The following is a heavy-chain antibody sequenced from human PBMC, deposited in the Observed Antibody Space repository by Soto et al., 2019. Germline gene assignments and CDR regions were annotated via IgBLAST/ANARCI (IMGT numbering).Heavy chain of an antibody. V-gene: IGHV3-73*01. J-gene: IGHJ3*01. CDR2: IRGKADSYTT. CDR1: GFIFADSA. D-gene: IGHD6-13*01. CDR3: TREAEKAATDAAFDV. Sequence: GGSLRLSCAASGFIFADSAFHWVRQASGKGLEWVGRIRGKADSYTTSYAASVKGRFTISRDDSENTAYLQMNNLKNEDTALYYCTREAEKAATDAAFDVWGPGTMANVSS.